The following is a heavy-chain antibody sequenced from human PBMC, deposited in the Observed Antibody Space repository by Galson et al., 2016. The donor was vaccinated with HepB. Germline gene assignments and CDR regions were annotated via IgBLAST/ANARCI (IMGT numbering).Heavy chain of an antibody. CDR3: TTFSMKGVDV. CDR2: ISGSGGST. V-gene: IGHV3-23*01. CDR1: GFTFSSYA. Sequence: SLRLSCAASGFTFSSYAMSWVRQAPGKGLEWVSTISGSGGSTYNADSVKGRFTISRDNSKNTLYLQMNSLKTEDTAVYYCTTFSMKGVDVWGKGTTVTVSS. J-gene: IGHJ6*04. D-gene: IGHD3-22*01.